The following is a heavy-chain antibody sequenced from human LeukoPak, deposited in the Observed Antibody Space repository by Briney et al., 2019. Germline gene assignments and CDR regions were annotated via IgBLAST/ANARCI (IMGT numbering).Heavy chain of an antibody. CDR3: ARGRYSYLDAFDI. J-gene: IGHJ3*02. D-gene: IGHD5-18*01. V-gene: IGHV4-34*01. Sequence: PSETLSLTCAVYGGSFSGYYWSWIRQPPGKGLEWIGEINHSGSTNYNPSLKSRVTISVDTSKNQFSLKLSSVTAADTAVYYCARGRYSYLDAFDIWGQGTMVTVSS. CDR1: GGSFSGYY. CDR2: INHSGST.